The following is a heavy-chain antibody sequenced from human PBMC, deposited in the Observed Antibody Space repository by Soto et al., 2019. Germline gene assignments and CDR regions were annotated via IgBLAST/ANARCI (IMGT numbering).Heavy chain of an antibody. CDR1: GFTFSSYA. V-gene: IGHV3-23*01. D-gene: IGHD4-17*01. CDR3: AKDTHMTTVVTSFDY. J-gene: IGHJ4*02. Sequence: GGSLRLSCAASGFTFSSYAMSWVCQAPGKGLEWVSAISGSGGSTYYAGSVKGRFTISRDNSKNTLYLQMNSLRAEDTAVYYCAKDTHMTTVVTSFDYWGQGTLVTVSS. CDR2: ISGSGGST.